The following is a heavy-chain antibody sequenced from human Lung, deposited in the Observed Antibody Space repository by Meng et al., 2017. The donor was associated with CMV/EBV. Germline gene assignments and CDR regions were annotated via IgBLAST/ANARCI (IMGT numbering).Heavy chain of an antibody. V-gene: IGHV3-23*01. Sequence: GESXKISCAASGFTFSSYAMSWVRQAPGKGLEWVSAISGSGGSTYYADSVKGRFTISRDNSKNTLYLQMNSLRAEDTAVYYCAKAYSSSSVGTNRGFDYWXQRTXVTVSS. CDR3: AKAYSSSSVGTNRGFDY. D-gene: IGHD6-6*01. CDR1: GFTFSSYA. CDR2: ISGSGGST. J-gene: IGHJ4*02.